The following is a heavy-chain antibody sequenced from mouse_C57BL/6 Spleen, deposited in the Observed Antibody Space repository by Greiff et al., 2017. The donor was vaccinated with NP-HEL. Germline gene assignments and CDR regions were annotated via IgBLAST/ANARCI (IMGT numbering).Heavy chain of an antibody. CDR1: GYTFTSYW. J-gene: IGHJ2*01. CDR3: ARTSIYGSSGYFDY. D-gene: IGHD1-1*01. V-gene: IGHV1-7*01. CDR2: INPSSGYT. Sequence: QVQLQQSGAELAKPGASVKLSCKASGYTFTSYWMHWVKQRPGQGLEWIGYINPSSGYTKYNQKFKDQATFTADKSSSTAYMQLSSLTYEDSAVYYCARTSIYGSSGYFDYWGQGTTLTVSS.